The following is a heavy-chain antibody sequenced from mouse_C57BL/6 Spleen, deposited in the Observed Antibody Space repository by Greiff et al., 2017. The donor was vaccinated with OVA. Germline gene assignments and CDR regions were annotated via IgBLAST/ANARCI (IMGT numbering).Heavy chain of an antibody. J-gene: IGHJ1*03. CDR1: GYTFTSYW. V-gene: IGHV1-50*01. Sequence: QVQLQQPGAELVKPGASVKLSCKASGYTFTSYWMQWVKQRPGQGLEWIGEIDPSDSYTNYNQKFKGKATLTVDTSSSTAYMQLSSLTSEDSAVYYGARVKGDGNWYFDVWGTGTTVTVSS. CDR2: IDPSDSYT. D-gene: IGHD2-1*01. CDR3: ARVKGDGNWYFDV.